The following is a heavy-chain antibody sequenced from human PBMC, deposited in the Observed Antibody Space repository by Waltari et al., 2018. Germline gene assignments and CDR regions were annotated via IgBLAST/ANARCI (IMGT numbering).Heavy chain of an antibody. CDR3: AGGWFYFDY. Sequence: QNTLKEYGTTLVKPTQTLTLTCTFSGFSLTSTGVAVSWIRQPPGKALEWLALIHWDDEKWYSPSRRSRLTITKDTSRKHVVLTLTNMDPVDTATYYCAGGWFYFDYWGQGTLVTVSS. V-gene: IGHV2-5*02. CDR2: IHWDDEK. J-gene: IGHJ4*02. CDR1: GFSLTSTGVA. D-gene: IGHD6-19*01.